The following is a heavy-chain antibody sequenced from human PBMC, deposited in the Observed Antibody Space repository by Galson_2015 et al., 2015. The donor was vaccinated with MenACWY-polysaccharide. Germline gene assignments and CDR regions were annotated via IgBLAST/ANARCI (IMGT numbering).Heavy chain of an antibody. CDR2: INRDGSQK. CDR3: VRDWGPSSGRLYYDAFDI. Sequence: SLRLSCAASGFSFNNYWMIWVRQAPGKGLEWVANINRDGSQKNYMDSVKGRFTISRDNAENSLFLQMNSLRVEDTAVYYCVRDWGPSSGRLYYDAFDIWGLGTMVTVSS. V-gene: IGHV3-7*01. CDR1: GFSFNNYW. J-gene: IGHJ3*02. D-gene: IGHD3-10*01.